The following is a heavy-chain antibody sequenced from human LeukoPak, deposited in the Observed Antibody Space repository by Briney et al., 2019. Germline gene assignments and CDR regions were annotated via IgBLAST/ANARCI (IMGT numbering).Heavy chain of an antibody. D-gene: IGHD6-6*01. CDR2: ISYTGST. J-gene: IGHJ4*02. CDR3: ARTYSSSSNVVFDY. CDR1: GGSISGYY. Sequence: SETLSLTCTVSGGSISGYYWSWVRQPPGKGLEWIGYISYTGSTNYNPSLKSRVTISVDTSKNQFSLRLSSMTAADTAVYYCARTYSSSSNVVFDYWGQGTLVTVSS. V-gene: IGHV4-59*01.